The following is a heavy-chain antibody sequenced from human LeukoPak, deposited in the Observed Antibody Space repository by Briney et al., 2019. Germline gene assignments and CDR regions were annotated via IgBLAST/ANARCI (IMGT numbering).Heavy chain of an antibody. Sequence: SETLSLTCTVSGGSIRSYYWSWIRQPAGKGLEWIGRIYSDGSTNFNPSLKSRVTMSVDTSKSQFSLRLSSVTAADTAMYYCARVYYDSSGYHDFFDHWGQGTLVTVSS. V-gene: IGHV4-4*07. J-gene: IGHJ4*02. CDR3: ARVYYDSSGYHDFFDH. D-gene: IGHD3-22*01. CDR2: IYSDGST. CDR1: GGSIRSYY.